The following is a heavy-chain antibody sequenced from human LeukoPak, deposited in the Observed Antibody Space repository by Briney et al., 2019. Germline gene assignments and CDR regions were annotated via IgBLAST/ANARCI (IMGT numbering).Heavy chain of an antibody. CDR3: AKDTPLCYFDY. CDR1: GFSFSSYG. V-gene: IGHV3-30*02. J-gene: IGHJ4*02. CDR2: IRNDGSII. D-gene: IGHD3-16*01. Sequence: RPGGSLRLSCAASGFSFSSYGMHWVRQAPGKGLEWVAFIRNDGSIIYNADSVKGRFTISRDNSKNTLYLQMNSLRADDTAVYYCAKDTPLCYFDYWGQGTLVTASS.